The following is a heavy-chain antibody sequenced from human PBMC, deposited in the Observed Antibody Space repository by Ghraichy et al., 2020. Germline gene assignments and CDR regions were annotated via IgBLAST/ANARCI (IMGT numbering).Heavy chain of an antibody. CDR1: GFTFSNAW. Sequence: GGSLRLSCAASGFTFSNAWMSWDRQAPGKGLEWVGRIKSKTDGGTTDYAAPVKGRFTISRDDSKNTLYLHMNSLKTEDTAVYYCTTGVCSGGSCYSFDYWGQGTLVTVSS. J-gene: IGHJ4*02. D-gene: IGHD2-15*01. CDR3: TTGVCSGGSCYSFDY. CDR2: IKSKTDGGTT. V-gene: IGHV3-15*01.